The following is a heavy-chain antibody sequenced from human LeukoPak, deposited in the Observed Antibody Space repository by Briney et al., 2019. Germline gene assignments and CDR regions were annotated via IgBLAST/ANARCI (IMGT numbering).Heavy chain of an antibody. CDR1: GFTFSSYA. J-gene: IGHJ4*02. CDR3: AREAVAGTYYFDY. Sequence: GGSLRLSCEASGFTFSSYAMHWVRQAPGKGLEWVAVISYDGSNKYYADSVKGRFTISRDNSKNTLYLQMNSLRAEDTAVYYCAREAVAGTYYFDYWGQGTLVTVSS. V-gene: IGHV3-30*04. CDR2: ISYDGSNK. D-gene: IGHD6-19*01.